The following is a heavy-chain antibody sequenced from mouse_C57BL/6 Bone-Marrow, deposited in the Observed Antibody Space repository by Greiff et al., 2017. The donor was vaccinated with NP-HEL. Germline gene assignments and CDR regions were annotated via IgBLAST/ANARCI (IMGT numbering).Heavy chain of an antibody. V-gene: IGHV1-55*01. CDR1: GYTFTSYW. J-gene: IGHJ2*01. CDR2: IYPGSGST. Sequence: QVHVKQPGAELVKPGASVKMSCKASGYTFTSYWITWVKQRPGQGLEWIGDIYPGSGSTNYNEKFKSKATLTVDTSSSTAYMQLSSLTSEDSAVYYCARRTYGTHFDYWGQGTTLTVSS. CDR3: ARRTYGTHFDY. D-gene: IGHD2-1*01.